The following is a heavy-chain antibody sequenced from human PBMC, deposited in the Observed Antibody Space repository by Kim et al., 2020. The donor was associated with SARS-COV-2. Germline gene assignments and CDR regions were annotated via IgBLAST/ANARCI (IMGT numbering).Heavy chain of an antibody. CDR3: ARDLRKVWQWLLSFHYGMDV. V-gene: IGHV3-33*01. CDR1: GFTFSNYA. Sequence: GGSLRLSCAASGFTFSNYAMHWVRQAPGKGLEWVAVIWYDGNNKHYADSVKGRFTISRDNSKNTLYLQMNSLRAEDTAVYYCARDLRKVWQWLLSFHYGMDVWGQGTTVIVSS. CDR2: IWYDGNNK. J-gene: IGHJ6*02. D-gene: IGHD6-19*01.